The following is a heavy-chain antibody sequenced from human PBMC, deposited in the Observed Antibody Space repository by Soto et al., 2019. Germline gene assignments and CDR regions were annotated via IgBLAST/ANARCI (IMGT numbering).Heavy chain of an antibody. CDR1: GFTFSSYA. CDR3: AKEDNFYDSSGYYVEYFHH. Sequence: EVQLLESGGGLVQPGGSLSLSCAASGFTFSSYAMTWVRQAPGKGLEWVSIISGSGGTTYYADSVKGRFTISRDNSKNTLYLQRSSLRADYTVVYYSAKEDNFYDSSGYYVEYFHHWGQGTLVTVFS. V-gene: IGHV3-23*01. J-gene: IGHJ1*01. CDR2: ISGSGGTT. D-gene: IGHD3-22*01.